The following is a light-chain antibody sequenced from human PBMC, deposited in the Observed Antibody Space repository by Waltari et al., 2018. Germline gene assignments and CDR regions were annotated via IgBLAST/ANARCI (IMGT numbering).Light chain of an antibody. CDR2: TAS. Sequence: IQLTQSPSSLSASVGDRVTITCRASRNIAIWLAWYQQKPGKAPKLLISTASSLQSGVPLRFSGSGSGTDFTLTISNLQPEDFATYYCQQRNYWPLTFGGGTRVEI. J-gene: IGKJ4*01. V-gene: IGKV1-12*01. CDR1: RNIAIW. CDR3: QQRNYWPLT.